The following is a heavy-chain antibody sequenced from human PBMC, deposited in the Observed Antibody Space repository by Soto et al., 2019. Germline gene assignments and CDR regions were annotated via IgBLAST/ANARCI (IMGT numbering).Heavy chain of an antibody. V-gene: IGHV3-23*01. Sequence: GGSLRLSCAASGFTFSTCAMNWVRQAPGKGLEWVSGISDSGVSSYYADSVKGRFTISRDNSKNTLHLQMNSLRAEDTAVYYCAKQGNGYNTDYWGQGTLVTVSS. J-gene: IGHJ4*02. CDR3: AKQGNGYNTDY. CDR1: GFTFSTCA. CDR2: ISDSGVSS. D-gene: IGHD5-12*01.